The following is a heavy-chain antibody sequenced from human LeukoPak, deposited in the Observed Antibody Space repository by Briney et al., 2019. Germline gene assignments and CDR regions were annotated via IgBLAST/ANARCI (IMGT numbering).Heavy chain of an antibody. V-gene: IGHV3-30-3*01. CDR2: ISYDGSNK. CDR3: ARVGGYSSGRVS. J-gene: IGHJ4*02. D-gene: IGHD6-19*01. CDR1: GFTFSSYA. Sequence: PGRSLRLSCAASGFTFSSYAMHWVRQAPGKGLEWVAVISYDGSNKYYADSVKGQFTISRDNSKNTLYLQMNSLRAEDTAVYYCARVGGYSSGRVSWGQGTLVTVSS.